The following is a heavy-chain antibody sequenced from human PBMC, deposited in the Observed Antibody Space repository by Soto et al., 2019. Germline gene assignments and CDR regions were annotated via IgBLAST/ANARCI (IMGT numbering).Heavy chain of an antibody. CDR3: ARADGFNTGYFFDY. D-gene: IGHD4-17*01. CDR2: ISVYNGHT. V-gene: IGHV1-18*01. J-gene: IGHJ4*02. CDR1: GYSFTGYG. Sequence: ASVKVSCKASGYSFTGYGISWMRQAPGQGLEWMAWISVYNGHTKHAQNLQGRVTLTTDTSTSTAYMELSSLRSDDTAVYYCARADGFNTGYFFDYWGQGTPVTVSS.